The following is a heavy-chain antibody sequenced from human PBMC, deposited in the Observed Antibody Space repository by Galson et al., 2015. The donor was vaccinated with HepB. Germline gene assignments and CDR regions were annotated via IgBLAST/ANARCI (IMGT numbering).Heavy chain of an antibody. CDR2: INTRDSDA. CDR3: ARQATHYSTGGGLDP. J-gene: IGHJ5*02. D-gene: IGHD2-8*02. V-gene: IGHV5-51*01. CDR1: GYSFTNYW. Sequence: QSGAEVKKAGESLKISCRASGYSFTNYWIGWVRQMPGRGLEWMGIINTRDSDARRNPSFQGHVTMSVDRSINTAYLQWRYLRASDSAIYYCARQATHYSTGGGLDPWGQGTLVTVSS.